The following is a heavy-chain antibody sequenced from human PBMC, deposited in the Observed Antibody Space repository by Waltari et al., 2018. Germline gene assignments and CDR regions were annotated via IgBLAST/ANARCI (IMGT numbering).Heavy chain of an antibody. Sequence: EVQLVESGGGLVQPGGSLRLSCAASGFTLSSYWMSWVRQAPGKGLEWGAKIKKEVGEEYYVDSVRGRFTISRDNAKNSLFLQMNSLRPEDTAVYYWARDQWFAFDIWGQGTMVTVAS. CDR3: ARDQWFAFDI. CDR1: GFTLSSYW. J-gene: IGHJ3*02. D-gene: IGHD3-22*01. CDR2: IKKEVGEE. V-gene: IGHV3-7*01.